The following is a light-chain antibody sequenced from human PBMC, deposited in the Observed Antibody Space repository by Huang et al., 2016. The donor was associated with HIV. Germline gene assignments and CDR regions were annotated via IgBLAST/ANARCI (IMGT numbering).Light chain of an antibody. V-gene: IGKV3-11*01. J-gene: IGKJ5*01. CDR1: PRITSY. CDR2: DAS. Sequence: EIVLPQSLATLSLSPGERATLSCRASPRITSYIAWYHQNPGQPPRLLIYDASNRATGIPARFGGSGSGTDFTLTISRREPEDFAVYYCQQRFNSITFGQGTRLEIK. CDR3: QQRFNSIT.